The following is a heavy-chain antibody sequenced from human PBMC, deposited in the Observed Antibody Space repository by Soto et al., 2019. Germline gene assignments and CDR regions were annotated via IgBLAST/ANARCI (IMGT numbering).Heavy chain of an antibody. CDR3: ARDREPSVYHGMAV. V-gene: IGHV3-11*01. CDR2: ISGGGTTV. Sequence: GGSLRLSCAASGFASSDFHMSWTRQAPGKGLEWISYISGGGTTVFYADSVKGRFTISRDNAQKSLYLQMDSLTSEDTAIYYCARDREPSVYHGMAVWGQGTTVTVSS. CDR1: GFASSDFH. J-gene: IGHJ6*02.